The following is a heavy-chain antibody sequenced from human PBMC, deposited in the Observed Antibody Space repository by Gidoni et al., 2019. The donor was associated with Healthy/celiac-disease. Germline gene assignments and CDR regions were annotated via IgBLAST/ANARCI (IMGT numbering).Heavy chain of an antibody. J-gene: IGHJ4*02. Sequence: EVQLLASGGGLVQPGGALRLSCAASGFTFSSYSMSWVRQAPGKGLGWVSAISGSGGSTYYADSVKGRFTISRDNSKNTLYLQMNSLRAEDTAVYYCANSQPLPLSHFRKVGDDYWGQGTLVTVSS. D-gene: IGHD3-10*01. V-gene: IGHV3-23*01. CDR2: ISGSGGST. CDR1: GFTFSSYS. CDR3: ANSQPLPLSHFRKVGDDY.